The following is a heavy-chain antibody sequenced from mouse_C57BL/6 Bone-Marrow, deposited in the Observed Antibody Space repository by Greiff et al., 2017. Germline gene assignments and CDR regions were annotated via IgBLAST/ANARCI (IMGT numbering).Heavy chain of an antibody. CDR1: GFTFSSYG. CDR3: ARGYPSKGDMDY. Sequence: EVKLVESGGDLVKPGGSLKLSCAASGFTFSSYGMSWVRQTPDKRLEWVATISSGGSYTYYPDSVKGRFTISRDNAKNTLYLQMSSLKSEDTAMYYCARGYPSKGDMDYWGQGTSVTVSS. D-gene: IGHD2-10*02. J-gene: IGHJ4*01. V-gene: IGHV5-6*01. CDR2: ISSGGSYT.